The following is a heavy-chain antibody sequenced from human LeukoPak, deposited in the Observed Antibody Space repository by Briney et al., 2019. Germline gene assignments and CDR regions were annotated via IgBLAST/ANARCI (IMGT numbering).Heavy chain of an antibody. D-gene: IGHD3-16*01. CDR3: ARFSGRFGGVKSGGNY. V-gene: IGHV3-21*01. CDR1: GFTFSSYG. J-gene: IGHJ4*02. Sequence: GGSLRLSCAASGFTFSSYGMSWVRQAPGKGLEWVSSISSSSSYIYYADSVKGRFTISRDNAKNSLYLQMNSLRAEDTAVYYCARFSGRFGGVKSGGNYWGQGTLVTVSS. CDR2: ISSSSSYI.